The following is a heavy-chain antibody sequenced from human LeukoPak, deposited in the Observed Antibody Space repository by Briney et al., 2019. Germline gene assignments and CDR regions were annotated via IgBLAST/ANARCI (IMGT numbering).Heavy chain of an antibody. V-gene: IGHV3-21*01. CDR1: GFTFSSYS. CDR3: ARDFIAALATDY. Sequence: GGSLRLSCAASGFTFSSYSMNWVRQAPGKGLEWVSSISSSSSYIYYADSVKGRFTISRDNAKNSLYLQMNSLRAEDTAVYYCARDFIAALATDYWGQGTLVTVPS. D-gene: IGHD6-6*01. CDR2: ISSSSSYI. J-gene: IGHJ4*02.